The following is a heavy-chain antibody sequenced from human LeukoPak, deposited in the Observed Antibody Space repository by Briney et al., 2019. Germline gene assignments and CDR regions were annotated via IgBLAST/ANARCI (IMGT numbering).Heavy chain of an antibody. Sequence: GGSLRLSCAASGFTFSSYGMHWVRQAPGKGLEWVAVISYDGSNKYYADSVKGRFTISRDNSKNTLYLQMNSLRAEDTAVYYCARDSVVEMATIVDYWGQGTLVTVSS. CDR2: ISYDGSNK. CDR3: ARDSVVEMATIVDY. D-gene: IGHD5-24*01. CDR1: GFTFSSYG. J-gene: IGHJ4*02. V-gene: IGHV3-30*19.